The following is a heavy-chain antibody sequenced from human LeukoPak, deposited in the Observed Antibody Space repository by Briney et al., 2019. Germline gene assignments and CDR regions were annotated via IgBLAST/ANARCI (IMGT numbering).Heavy chain of an antibody. CDR2: INHSGST. D-gene: IGHD3-9*01. CDR1: GGSLSGYY. V-gene: IGHV4-34*01. J-gene: IGHJ4*02. CDR3: ARGKRGLRYFDWQ. Sequence: SETLSLTCAVYGGSLSGYYWSWIRQPPGKGLEWIGEINHSGSTNYNPSLKSRVTISVDTSKNQFSLKLSSVTAADTAVYYCARGKRGLRYFDWQRDQGTLVTVSS.